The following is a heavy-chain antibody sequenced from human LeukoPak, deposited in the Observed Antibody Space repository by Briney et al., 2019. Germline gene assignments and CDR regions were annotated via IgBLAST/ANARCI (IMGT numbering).Heavy chain of an antibody. J-gene: IGHJ5*02. CDR2: ISCIGTR. Sequence: PSETLSLTSTVSGGSIYIYCSGIRQPGRKGWEWSGLISCIGTRTYNPTLQSRLTISIDTSTTKFSLTLMSVTAADTDVYYCERDSGTTGEVKFDPWGQGTLVTVSS. CDR3: ERDSGTTGEVKFDP. D-gene: IGHD3-10*01. CDR1: GGSIYIY. V-gene: IGHV4-4*07.